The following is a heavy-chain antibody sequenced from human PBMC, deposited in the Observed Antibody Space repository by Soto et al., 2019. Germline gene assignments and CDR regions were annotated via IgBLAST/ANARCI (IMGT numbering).Heavy chain of an antibody. CDR2: ISSNGGST. D-gene: IGHD6-25*01. CDR1: GFTVSSYA. Sequence: GGSLRLSCSASGFTVSSYAMHWVRQAPGKGLEYVSAISSNGGSTYYADSVKGRFTISSDNSMNTLYLQMSSLRAEDTAVYYCVKDLRMKRQGLDYWGQGTLVTVSS. CDR3: VKDLRMKRQGLDY. V-gene: IGHV3-64D*08. J-gene: IGHJ4*02.